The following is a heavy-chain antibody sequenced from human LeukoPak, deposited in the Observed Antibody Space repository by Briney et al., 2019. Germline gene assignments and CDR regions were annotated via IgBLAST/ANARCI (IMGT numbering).Heavy chain of an antibody. CDR3: ARDYDSSGYFSTFDY. D-gene: IGHD3-22*01. V-gene: IGHV3-66*02. CDR1: GFTVSSNY. J-gene: IGHJ4*02. Sequence: GGSLRLSCAASGFTVSSNYMSWVRQAPGKGLEGVSVIYSGGSTYYADSVKGRFTISRDNSKNTLYLQMNSLRAEDTAVYYCARDYDSSGYFSTFDYWGQGTLVTVSS. CDR2: IYSGGST.